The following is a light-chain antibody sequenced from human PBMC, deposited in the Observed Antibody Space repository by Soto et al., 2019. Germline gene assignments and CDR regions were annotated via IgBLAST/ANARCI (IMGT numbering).Light chain of an antibody. V-gene: IGKV1-39*01. CDR2: AAS. J-gene: IGKJ1*01. CDR1: QSISSY. Sequence: DIQMTQSPSSLSASVGDRVTITCRASQSISSYLNWYQQKPGKAPQLLLYAASSVPSGVPSRFSGSGAGKDFTLTISRVQPEDFATYCCQQRYSTLWTFGQGTKVEIK. CDR3: QQRYSTLWT.